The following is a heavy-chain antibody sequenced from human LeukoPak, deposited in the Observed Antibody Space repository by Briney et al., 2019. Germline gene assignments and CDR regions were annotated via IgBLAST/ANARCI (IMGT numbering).Heavy chain of an antibody. CDR2: IIPIFGTA. V-gene: IGHV1-69*13. Sequence: ASVKVSFKASGYTFTIYAMNWVRQAPGQGLEWMGGIIPIFGTANYAQKFQGRVTITADESTSTAYMELSSLRSEDTAVYYCARASYSGYDGSRFDYWGQGTLVTVSS. D-gene: IGHD5-12*01. CDR3: ARASYSGYDGSRFDY. CDR1: GYTFTIYA. J-gene: IGHJ4*02.